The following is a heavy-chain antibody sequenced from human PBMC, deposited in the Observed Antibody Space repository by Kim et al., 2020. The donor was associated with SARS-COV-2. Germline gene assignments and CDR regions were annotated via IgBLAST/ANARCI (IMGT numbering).Heavy chain of an antibody. Sequence: SETLSLTCTVSGYSISSGYYWGWIRQPPGKGLEWIGSIYHSGSTYYNPSLKSRVTISVDTSKNQFSLKLSSVTAADTAVYYCARGYSSGWILQYYFDYWGQGTLVTVSS. J-gene: IGHJ4*02. CDR3: ARGYSSGWILQYYFDY. CDR1: GYSISSGYY. V-gene: IGHV4-38-2*02. D-gene: IGHD6-19*01. CDR2: IYHSGST.